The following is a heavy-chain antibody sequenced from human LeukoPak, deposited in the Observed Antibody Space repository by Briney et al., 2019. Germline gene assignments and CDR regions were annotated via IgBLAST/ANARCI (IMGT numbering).Heavy chain of an antibody. V-gene: IGHV4-59*01. J-gene: IGHJ3*02. Sequence: MASETLSLTCTVSGGSISSYYWSWIRQPPGKGLEWIGYIYYSGSTNYNPSLKSRVTISVDTSKNQFSLKLSSVTAADTAVYYCARLTRTYYYDSSGYTDAFDIWGQGTMVTVSS. CDR1: GGSISSYY. CDR2: IYYSGST. CDR3: ARLTRTYYYDSSGYTDAFDI. D-gene: IGHD3-22*01.